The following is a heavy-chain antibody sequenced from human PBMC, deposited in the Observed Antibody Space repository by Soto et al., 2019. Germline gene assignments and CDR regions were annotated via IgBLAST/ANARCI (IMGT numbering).Heavy chain of an antibody. Sequence: QVQLVESGGGVVQPGRSLRLSCAVSGFTFSSYGMHWVRQAPGKGLEWVAIIWYDGSNKYYADSVKGRFTISRDNSKTTLYLQMNSLRAEDTAVYYCARDLHDTSGYYSYYFDYWGQGTRVTVSS. CDR3: ARDLHDTSGYYSYYFDY. D-gene: IGHD3-22*01. CDR2: IWYDGSNK. J-gene: IGHJ4*02. CDR1: GFTFSSYG. V-gene: IGHV3-33*01.